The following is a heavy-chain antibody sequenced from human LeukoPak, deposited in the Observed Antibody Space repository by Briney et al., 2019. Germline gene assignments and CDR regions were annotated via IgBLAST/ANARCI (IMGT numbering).Heavy chain of an antibody. J-gene: IGHJ5*02. CDR2: IYSGGTS. V-gene: IGHV3-53*01. D-gene: IGHD2-15*01. Sequence: PGGSLRLSCAASGFTFDDYGTNWVRQAPGKGLEWVSIIYSGGTSYYTDSVKGRFTISRDNSKNTLYLQMNSLRAEDTAVYYCARGYCSGGSCHSGWFDPWGQGTLVTVSS. CDR3: ARGYCSGGSCHSGWFDP. CDR1: GFTFDDYG.